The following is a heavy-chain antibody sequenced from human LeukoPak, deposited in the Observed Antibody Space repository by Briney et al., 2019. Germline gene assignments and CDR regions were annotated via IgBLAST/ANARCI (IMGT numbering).Heavy chain of an antibody. CDR3: TRESYDFWSGYYPDDAFDI. CDR1: GFTFGDYA. J-gene: IGHJ3*02. D-gene: IGHD3-3*01. V-gene: IGHV3-49*04. CDR2: IRSKAYSGTT. Sequence: SGGSLRLSCTASGFTFGDYAMSWVRQAPGKGLEWVGFIRSKAYSGTTEYAASVKGRFTISRDDSKSIAYLQMNSLKTEDTAVYYCTRESYDFWSGYYPDDAFDIWGQGTMVTVSS.